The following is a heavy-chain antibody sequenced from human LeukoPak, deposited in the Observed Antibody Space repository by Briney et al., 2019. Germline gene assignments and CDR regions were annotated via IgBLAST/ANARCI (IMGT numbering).Heavy chain of an antibody. Sequence: GGSLRLSCAASGFTFSSCSMNWVRQAPGKGLEWVSYISSSSSTIYYADSVKGRFTISRDNAKNSLYLQMNSLRAEDTAVYYCARGGYSYGYSAFDIWGQGTMVTVSS. CDR3: ARGGYSYGYSAFDI. CDR2: ISSSSSTI. D-gene: IGHD5-18*01. J-gene: IGHJ3*02. V-gene: IGHV3-48*01. CDR1: GFTFSSCS.